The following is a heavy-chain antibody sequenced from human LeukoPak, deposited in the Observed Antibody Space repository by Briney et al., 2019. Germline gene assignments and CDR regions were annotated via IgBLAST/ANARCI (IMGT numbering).Heavy chain of an antibody. CDR2: ISYDESNK. Sequence: QPGGSLRLSCSASGFTFSSYGMHWLRQAPGKGLEWVAVISYDESNKYYADSVKGRFTISRDNSKNTLYLQMNSLRAEDTAVYYCAKDALYYYDSSGYRGLSGAFDIWGQGTMVTVSS. CDR3: AKDALYYYDSSGYRGLSGAFDI. J-gene: IGHJ3*02. CDR1: GFTFSSYG. D-gene: IGHD3-22*01. V-gene: IGHV3-30*18.